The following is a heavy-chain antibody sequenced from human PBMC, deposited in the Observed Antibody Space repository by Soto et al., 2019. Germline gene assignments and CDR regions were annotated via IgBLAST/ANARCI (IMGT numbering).Heavy chain of an antibody. CDR2: ISYSGSS. CDR1: GGSNIRDGYY. V-gene: IGHV4-31*03. Sequence: SSETLSLTCTVSGGSNIRDGYYWSWIRQHPGKGLEWIAYISYSGSSYSNPSLKSRVTISADTSKNQFSLRLTSVTAADTAVYFCARATPAGYADFWGQGTMVTVSS. CDR3: ARATPAGYADF. J-gene: IGHJ4*02. D-gene: IGHD2-2*01.